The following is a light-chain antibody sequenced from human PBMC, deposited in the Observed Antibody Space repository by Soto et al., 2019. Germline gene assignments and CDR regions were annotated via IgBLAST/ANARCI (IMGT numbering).Light chain of an antibody. CDR1: QSVSSY. CDR3: QQRSNWPRT. Sequence: EIVLTQSPATLSLSPGERATVSCRASQSVSSYLAWYQQKPGQAPRLLIYDASKRATGIPARFSGGGSGTDFTLTISSLEPEDFAVYYCQQRSNWPRTFGHGTKVEIK. CDR2: DAS. V-gene: IGKV3-11*01. J-gene: IGKJ1*01.